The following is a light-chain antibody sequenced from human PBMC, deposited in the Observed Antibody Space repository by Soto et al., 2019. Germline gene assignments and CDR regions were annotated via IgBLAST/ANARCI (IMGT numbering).Light chain of an antibody. V-gene: IGLV2-14*01. CDR3: SSYTRSTTRV. Sequence: QSVLTQPASVSGSPGQSITISCTGTSRDVGGYKYVSWYQQHPGKAPKLLIYEVSNRPSGVSNRFSGSKSANTASLTISGLQAEDEADYYCSSYTRSTTRVFGGGTKLTVL. CDR1: SRDVGGYKY. J-gene: IGLJ2*01. CDR2: EVS.